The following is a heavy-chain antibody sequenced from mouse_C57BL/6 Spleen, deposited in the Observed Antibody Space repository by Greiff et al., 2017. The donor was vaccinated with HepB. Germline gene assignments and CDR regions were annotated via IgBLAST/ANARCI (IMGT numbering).Heavy chain of an antibody. CDR2: INPETGGT. D-gene: IGHD1-1*01. Sequence: VQLQQSGAELVRPGASVTLSCKASGYTFTDYEMHWVKQTPVHGLEWIGAINPETGGTAYNQKFKGKAILTADKSSSTAYMELRSLTSEDSAVYYSTRKDYGSSYGYFDVWGTGTTVTVSS. CDR3: TRKDYGSSYGYFDV. J-gene: IGHJ1*03. CDR1: GYTFTDYE. V-gene: IGHV1-15*01.